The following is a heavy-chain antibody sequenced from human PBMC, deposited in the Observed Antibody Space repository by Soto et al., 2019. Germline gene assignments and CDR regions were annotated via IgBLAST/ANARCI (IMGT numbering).Heavy chain of an antibody. J-gene: IGHJ3*02. CDR1: GFTVSSHA. V-gene: IGHV3-23*01. D-gene: IGHD2-15*01. CDR2: ITADGGT. CDR3: APHVSCSGGSCQYDAFAI. Sequence: EVQVLESGGGLVQPGGSLRLSCEGSGFTVSSHAMTWIRQAPGKGPEWVSTITADGGTYYADSVKGRFAMSRDTSXXTXHLPMNSLGAEDTAAYYCAPHVSCSGGSCQYDAFAIRGQGTMVTVSS.